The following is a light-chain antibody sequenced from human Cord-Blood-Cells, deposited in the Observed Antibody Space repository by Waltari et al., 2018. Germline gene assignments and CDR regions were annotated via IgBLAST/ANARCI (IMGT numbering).Light chain of an antibody. CDR3: QQYNSYSYT. Sequence: GDRVTITCRASQSISSWLAWYQQKPGKAPKLLIYKASSLESGVPSRFSGSGSGTEFTLTISSLQPDDFATYYCQQYNSYSYTFGQGTKLEIK. CDR2: KAS. J-gene: IGKJ2*01. CDR1: QSISSW. V-gene: IGKV1-5*03.